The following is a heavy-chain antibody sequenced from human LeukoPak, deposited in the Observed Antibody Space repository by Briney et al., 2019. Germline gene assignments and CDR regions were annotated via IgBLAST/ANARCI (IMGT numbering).Heavy chain of an antibody. CDR1: GGTFSSYT. J-gene: IGHJ2*01. V-gene: IGHV1-69*04. CDR3: ARDHHYYDSHWYFDL. Sequence: SVKVSCKASGGTFSSYTISWVRRAPGQGLEWMGRIIPILGIANYAQKFQGRVTITADKSTSTAYMELSSLRSEDTAVYYCARDHHYYDSHWYFDLWGRGTLVTVSS. CDR2: IIPILGIA. D-gene: IGHD3-22*01.